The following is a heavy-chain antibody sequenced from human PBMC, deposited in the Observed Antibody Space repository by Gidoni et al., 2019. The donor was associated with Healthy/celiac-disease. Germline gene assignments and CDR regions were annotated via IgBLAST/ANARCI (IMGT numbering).Heavy chain of an antibody. D-gene: IGHD5-18*01. J-gene: IGHJ5*02. CDR3: ARDLGRGYSYGYDS. CDR1: GLAFSDDY. CDR2: ISSSGSTI. Sequence: QVQLVDAGGGLVKPGGSLRRSCAASGLAFSDDYSSWIRQAPGKGLEGLSYISSSGSTISYADSVKGRFTISRDNAKNSLYLQMNSLRAEDTAVYYCARDLGRGYSYGYDSWGQGTLVTVSS. V-gene: IGHV3-11*01.